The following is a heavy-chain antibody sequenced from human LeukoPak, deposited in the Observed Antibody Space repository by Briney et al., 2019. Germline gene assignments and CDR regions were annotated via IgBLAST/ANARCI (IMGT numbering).Heavy chain of an antibody. CDR1: GFMFSSNW. J-gene: IGHJ6*02. D-gene: IGHD3-3*01. CDR2: IYSDGST. CDR3: AKSVAIYFYYGLDV. V-gene: IGHV3-23*03. Sequence: PGGSLRLSCAASGFMFSSNWMSWVRQAPGKGLEWVSVIYSDGSTYYADSVKGRFTISRDNSKNTLFLQMNSLRAEDTAPYYCAKSVAIYFYYGLDVWGQGATVTVSS.